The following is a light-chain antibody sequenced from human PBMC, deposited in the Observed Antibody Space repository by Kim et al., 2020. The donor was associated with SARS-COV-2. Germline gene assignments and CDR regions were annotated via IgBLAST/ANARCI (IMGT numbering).Light chain of an antibody. CDR2: VKSDGGH. Sequence: GAPVKLTCTLTSGHSSYAIAWHQQRPEKGPRYLMKVKSDGGHTRGDGIPDRFSASSSGAERYLTISNLRSEDEADYYCQTWGTGMVFGGGTQLTVL. V-gene: IGLV4-69*01. CDR3: QTWGTGMV. CDR1: SGHSSYA. J-gene: IGLJ2*01.